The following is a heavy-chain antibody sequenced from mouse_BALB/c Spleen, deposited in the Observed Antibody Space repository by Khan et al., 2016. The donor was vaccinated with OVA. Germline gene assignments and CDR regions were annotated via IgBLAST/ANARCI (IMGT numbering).Heavy chain of an antibody. CDR2: VWAGGNT. V-gene: IGHV2-6-4*01. J-gene: IGHJ4*01. CDR1: GYSFSRYN. D-gene: IGHD2-14*01. Sequence: QVQLKESGPGLVAPSQSLSITCTVSGYSFSRYNIHWVRQPPGKGLEWLGMVWAGGNTDYNSTLKSRLSISKDNSTSQVFLKMNSRQTDDSAMYYGARAYYRYDGYYAMDYWGQGTSVTVSS. CDR3: ARAYYRYDGYYAMDY.